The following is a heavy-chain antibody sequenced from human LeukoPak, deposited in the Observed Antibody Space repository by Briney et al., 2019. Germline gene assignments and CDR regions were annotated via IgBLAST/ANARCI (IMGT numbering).Heavy chain of an antibody. D-gene: IGHD4-23*01. V-gene: IGHV3-23*01. CDR2: ISGSGSST. CDR3: AKDLRYGGNPFDY. CDR1: GFTFSSYA. J-gene: IGHJ4*02. Sequence: SGGSLRLSCAASGFTFSSYAMSWVRQAPGKGLEWVSAISGSGSSTYYADSVKGRFTISRDNSKNTLYLQMNSLRAEDTAVYYCAKDLRYGGNPFDYWGQGTLVTVSS.